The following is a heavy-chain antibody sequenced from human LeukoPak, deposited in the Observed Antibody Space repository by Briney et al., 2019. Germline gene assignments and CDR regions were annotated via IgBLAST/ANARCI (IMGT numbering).Heavy chain of an antibody. CDR2: IYYSGTT. CDR1: GGSITSYY. J-gene: IGHJ4*02. Sequence: RASETLSLTCTVSGGSITSYYWSWVRQPPGKGLEWIGYIYYSGTTNYNPSLKSRVTISVDTSKNQFSLKLSSVTAADTAVYYCASGAVTTHDYWGQGTLVTVSS. CDR3: ASGAVTTHDY. D-gene: IGHD4-11*01. V-gene: IGHV4-59*08.